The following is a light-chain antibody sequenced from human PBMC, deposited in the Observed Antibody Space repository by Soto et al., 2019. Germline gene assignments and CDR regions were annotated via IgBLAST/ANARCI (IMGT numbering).Light chain of an antibody. CDR1: SSDIGSNP. J-gene: IGLJ1*01. CDR3: NAQADNGKHV. V-gene: IGLV1-44*01. CDR2: RDN. Sequence: QSVLTQPPSASGTPGQRVAISCSGGSSDIGSNPVNWYLHLPGAAPKLLIYRDNQRPSGVPDRFSGSKSGTSASLTISGLQSEDEADYFCNAQADNGKHVFGTGTKLTVL.